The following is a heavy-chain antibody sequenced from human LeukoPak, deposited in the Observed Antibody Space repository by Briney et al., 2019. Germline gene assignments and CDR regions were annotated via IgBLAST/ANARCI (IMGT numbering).Heavy chain of an antibody. D-gene: IGHD5-12*01. V-gene: IGHV4-59*08. J-gene: IGHJ4*02. CDR3: ARHSRGYDSEFGY. CDR1: GDSIITYY. Sequence: PSETLSLTCTVSGDSIITYYWSWIRQPPGKGLEWIGYMYYSGSTNYNPSLKSRVTISVDKSRNQFSLTLSSVTAAGTAVYYCARHSRGYDSEFGYWGQGTLVTVSS. CDR2: MYYSGST.